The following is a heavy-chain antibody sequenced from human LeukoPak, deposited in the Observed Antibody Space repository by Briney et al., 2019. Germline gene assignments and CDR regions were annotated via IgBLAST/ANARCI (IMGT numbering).Heavy chain of an antibody. J-gene: IGHJ4*02. V-gene: IGHV1-2*02. Sequence: GASVKVSCKASGYTFTSYDINWVRQATGHGLEWMGWMNTNSGGTNYAQKFQGRVTMTRDTSISTAYMELSRLRSDDTAVYYCARDHDSSGYTTPDYWGQGTLVTVSS. CDR3: ARDHDSSGYTTPDY. CDR1: GYTFTSYD. D-gene: IGHD3-22*01. CDR2: MNTNSGGT.